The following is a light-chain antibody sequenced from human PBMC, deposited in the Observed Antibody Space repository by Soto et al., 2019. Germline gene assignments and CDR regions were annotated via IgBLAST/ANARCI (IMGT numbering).Light chain of an antibody. CDR3: SSHTTSSTRV. CDR2: EVS. V-gene: IGLV2-14*01. J-gene: IGLJ1*01. CDR1: SSDVGGYNY. Sequence: QSVLTQPASVSGSPGQSITISCTGTSSDVGGYNYVSWYQQHPGKAPKLMIFEVSDRPSGVSNRFSGSKSGNTASLTISGLQADDEADYYCSSHTTSSTRVFGTGTKLTVL.